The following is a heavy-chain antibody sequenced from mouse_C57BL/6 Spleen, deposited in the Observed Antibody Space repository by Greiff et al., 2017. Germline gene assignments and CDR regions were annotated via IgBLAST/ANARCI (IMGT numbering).Heavy chain of an antibody. V-gene: IGHV1-54*01. D-gene: IGHD1-1*01. CDR3: ARSDYYGSPSRDY. J-gene: IGHJ4*01. CDR2: INPGSGGT. CDR1: GYAFTNYL. Sequence: QVQLKQSGAELVRPGTSVKVSCKASGYAFTNYLIAWVTQRPGQGLEWIGVINPGSGGTNYNEKFKGKATLTADKSSSTAYMQLSSLTSEDSAVYVGARSDYYGSPSRDYWGQGTSGTVSS.